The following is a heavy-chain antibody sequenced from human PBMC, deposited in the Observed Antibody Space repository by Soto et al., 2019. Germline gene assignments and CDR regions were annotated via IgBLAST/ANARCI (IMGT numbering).Heavy chain of an antibody. Sequence: GGSLRLSCAASGFTFSSYGMHWVRQAPGKGLEWVAVISYDGSNKYYADSVKGRFTISRDNSKNTLYLQMNSLRAEDTAVYYCAKDQAPAFYYDSSGYPPTPDYWGQGTLVTVSS. V-gene: IGHV3-30*18. J-gene: IGHJ4*02. CDR1: GFTFSSYG. D-gene: IGHD3-22*01. CDR2: ISYDGSNK. CDR3: AKDQAPAFYYDSSGYPPTPDY.